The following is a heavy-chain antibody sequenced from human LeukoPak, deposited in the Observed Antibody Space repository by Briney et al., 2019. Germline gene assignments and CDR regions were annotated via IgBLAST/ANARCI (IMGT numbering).Heavy chain of an antibody. J-gene: IGHJ5*02. V-gene: IGHV1-69*05. CDR3: ARGSIAVAGTIWFDP. CDR2: IIPIFGTA. CDR1: GGTFSSYA. D-gene: IGHD6-19*01. Sequence: ASVKVSCKASGGTFSSYAISWVRQAPGQGLEWMGGIIPIFGTANYAQKFQGRVTMTRDTSISTAYMELSRLRSDDTAVYYCARGSIAVAGTIWFDPWGQGTLVTVSS.